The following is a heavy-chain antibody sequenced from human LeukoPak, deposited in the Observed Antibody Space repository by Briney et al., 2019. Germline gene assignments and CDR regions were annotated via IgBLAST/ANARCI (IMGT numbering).Heavy chain of an antibody. D-gene: IGHD4-17*01. CDR2: ISAYNGNT. J-gene: IGHJ4*02. CDR1: GGTFSSYA. Sequence: VASVKVSCKASGGTFSSYAISWVRQAPGQGLEWMGWISAYNGNTNYAQKLQGRVTMTTDTSTSTAYMELRSLRSDDTAVYYCARGDYGDYVIDYWGQGTLVTVSS. CDR3: ARGDYGDYVIDY. V-gene: IGHV1-18*01.